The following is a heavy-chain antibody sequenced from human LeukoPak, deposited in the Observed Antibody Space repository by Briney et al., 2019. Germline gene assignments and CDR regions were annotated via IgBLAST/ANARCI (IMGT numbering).Heavy chain of an antibody. CDR2: INSDGSST. CDR3: ARRRSAPGAFDI. Sequence: PGGSLRLSCAASGFTFSSYWMHWVRQAPGMGLVWVSGINSDGSSTSYADSVRGRFTISRDNAKNTLYLQMNSLRAEDTAVYYCARRRSAPGAFDIWGQGTMVTVSS. D-gene: IGHD2-15*01. J-gene: IGHJ3*02. V-gene: IGHV3-74*01. CDR1: GFTFSSYW.